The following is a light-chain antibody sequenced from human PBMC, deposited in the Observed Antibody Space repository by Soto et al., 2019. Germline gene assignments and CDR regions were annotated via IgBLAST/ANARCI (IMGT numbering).Light chain of an antibody. Sequence: DIVLTQSPDSLAVSLGERATINCKSSQSVLYSSNNRNYLAWYQQKPGQPPKLLIYWASTRESGVPDRFSGSGSETDFTLTISSLQAEDVAVYYCQQYYRTPPKFGQGTKVEIK. CDR1: QSVLYSSNNRNY. CDR3: QQYYRTPPK. CDR2: WAS. J-gene: IGKJ1*01. V-gene: IGKV4-1*01.